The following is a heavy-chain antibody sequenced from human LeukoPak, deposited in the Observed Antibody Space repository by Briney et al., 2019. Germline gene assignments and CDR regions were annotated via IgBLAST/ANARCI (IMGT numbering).Heavy chain of an antibody. CDR1: GYTFTSCG. CDR2: INGYDGDT. CDR3: ARSWGSSWSDF. Sequence: ASVKVPCKTSGYTFTSCGITWVRQAPGQGLEWMGWINGYDGDTNYAQKLQGRVTLTTDTSTSTAYMELRSLRSDDTAVYYCARSWGSSWSDFWGQGALVTVSS. D-gene: IGHD6-13*01. J-gene: IGHJ4*02. V-gene: IGHV1-18*04.